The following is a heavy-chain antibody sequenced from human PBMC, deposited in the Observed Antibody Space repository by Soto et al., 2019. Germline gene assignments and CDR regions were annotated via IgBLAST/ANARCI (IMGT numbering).Heavy chain of an antibody. J-gene: IGHJ6*02. CDR3: ARGDCSSTSCRTYYYYGMDV. CDR1: GGSISSGDYY. D-gene: IGHD2-2*01. V-gene: IGHV4-30-4*01. CDR2: IYYSGST. Sequence: SETLSLTCTVSGGSISSGDYYWRWIRQPPGKCLEWIGYIYYSGSTYYNPSLKSRVTISVDTSKNQFSLKLSSVTAADTAVYYCARGDCSSTSCRTYYYYGMDVWGQGTTVTVSS.